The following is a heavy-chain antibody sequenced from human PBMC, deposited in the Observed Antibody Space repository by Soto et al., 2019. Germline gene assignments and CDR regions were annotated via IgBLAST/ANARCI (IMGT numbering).Heavy chain of an antibody. V-gene: IGHV5-51*01. D-gene: IGHD2-21*02. CDR3: ARPASCGGNCYSRAFDS. CDR1: GYSFNSYW. CDR2: IYPCDNDK. J-gene: IGHJ4*02. Sequence: GESLKIYCKGSGYSFNSYWIGWERQMPGKGLEWMGSIYPCDNDKRYSPSFKGQVTISADKSISPAYLQWSSLKASDTAMYYCARPASCGGNCYSRAFDSWGQGTLVTVSS.